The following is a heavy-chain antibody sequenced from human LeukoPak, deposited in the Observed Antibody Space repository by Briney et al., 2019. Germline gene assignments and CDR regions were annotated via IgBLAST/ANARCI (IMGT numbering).Heavy chain of an antibody. CDR2: VYYNGIT. J-gene: IGHJ4*02. V-gene: IGHV4-59*01. Sequence: SEALSLTCTVSGVSINTYFWSWIRQPPGKGLEWIGYVYYNGITNYNPSLKSRVSISLDTSKNQFSLRLNSVTAAETAVYYCASQLGGTTFHWGQGTLVTVSS. CDR1: GVSINTYF. D-gene: IGHD1/OR15-1a*01. CDR3: ASQLGGTTFH.